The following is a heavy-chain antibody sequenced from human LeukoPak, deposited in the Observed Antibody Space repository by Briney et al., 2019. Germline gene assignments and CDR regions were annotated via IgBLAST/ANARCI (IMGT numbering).Heavy chain of an antibody. CDR3: ARDLHYGGNSLYYFDY. V-gene: IGHV4-39*07. CDR2: IYYSGST. CDR1: GGSISSSSYY. Sequence: PSETLSLTCTVSGGSISSSSYYWGWIRQPPGKGLEWIGSIYYSGSTYYNPSLKSRVTISVDTSENQFSLKLSSVTAADTAVYYCARDLHYGGNSLYYFDYWGQGTLVTVSS. J-gene: IGHJ4*02. D-gene: IGHD4-23*01.